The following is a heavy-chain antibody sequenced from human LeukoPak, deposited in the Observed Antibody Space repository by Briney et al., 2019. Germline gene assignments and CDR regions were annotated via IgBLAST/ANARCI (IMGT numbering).Heavy chain of an antibody. Sequence: ASVKVSCKASGYTFTSYGISWVRQAPGQGLAWTRWISAYNGNTNYAQRLQGRVTMTTDTSTSTAYMELRSLRSDDTAVYYCARSSIYYYYMDVWGKGTTVTVSS. J-gene: IGHJ6*03. CDR2: ISAYNGNT. CDR3: ARSSIYYYYMDV. CDR1: GYTFTSYG. V-gene: IGHV1-18*01.